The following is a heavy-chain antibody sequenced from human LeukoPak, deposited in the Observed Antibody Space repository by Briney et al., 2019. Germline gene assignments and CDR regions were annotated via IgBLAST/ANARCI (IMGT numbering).Heavy chain of an antibody. J-gene: IGHJ4*02. Sequence: GGSLRLSCAASGFTVSSNYMSWVRQAPGKGLEWVSVIYSGGSTYYADSVKGRFTISRDNSKNTLYLQMNSLRAEDTAVYYCARSPTYCSGGSCYSHWGQGTLVTVSS. CDR1: GFTVSSNY. CDR3: ARSPTYCSGGSCYSH. D-gene: IGHD2-15*01. CDR2: IYSGGST. V-gene: IGHV3-53*01.